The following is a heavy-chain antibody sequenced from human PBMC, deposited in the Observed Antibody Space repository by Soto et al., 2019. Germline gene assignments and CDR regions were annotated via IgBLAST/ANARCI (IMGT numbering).Heavy chain of an antibody. J-gene: IGHJ6*02. CDR2: IVVGSGNT. CDR1: GFTFTSSA. CDR3: AADRRRGLRLPPYDMDV. V-gene: IGHV1-58*01. Sequence: QMQLVQSGPEVKKPGTSVKVSCKASGFTFTSSAVQWVRQARGQRLEWIGWIVVGSGNTNYAQKFQERVTSTRDMTKSTAYMEMSSLRSEDTAVYYCAADRRRGLRLPPYDMDVWGQGTKVTVSS. D-gene: IGHD2-15*01.